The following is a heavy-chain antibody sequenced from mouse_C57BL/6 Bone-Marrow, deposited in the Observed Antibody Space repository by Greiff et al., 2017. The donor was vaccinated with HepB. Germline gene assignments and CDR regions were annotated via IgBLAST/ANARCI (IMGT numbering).Heavy chain of an antibody. D-gene: IGHD3-2*02. CDR1: GFTFSSYA. V-gene: IGHV5-4*03. Sequence: EVKLVESGGGLVKPGGSLKLSCAASGFTFSSYAMSWVRQTPEKRLEWVATISDGGSYTYYPDNVKGRFTISRDNAKNKLYLQMSHLKSEDTAMYYCAREGSSGYVRGPFDYWGQGTTLTVSS. CDR2: ISDGGSYT. CDR3: AREGSSGYVRGPFDY. J-gene: IGHJ2*01.